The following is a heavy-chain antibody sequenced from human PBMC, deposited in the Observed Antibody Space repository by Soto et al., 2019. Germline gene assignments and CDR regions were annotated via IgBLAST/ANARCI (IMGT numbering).Heavy chain of an antibody. CDR3: AKRPRALLTFDY. CDR2: ISDSGGTS. CDR1: GFIFSNYV. J-gene: IGHJ4*02. Sequence: EVQLVDSGGGLVQPGGSLRLSCAASGFIFSNYVMSWVRQAPGKGLEWVSSISDSGGTSYYADSVKRRFTISRDNSKNTLYLQMNSLRAEDTAIYYCAKRPRALLTFDYWGQGTLVTVSS. D-gene: IGHD1-26*01. V-gene: IGHV3-23*04.